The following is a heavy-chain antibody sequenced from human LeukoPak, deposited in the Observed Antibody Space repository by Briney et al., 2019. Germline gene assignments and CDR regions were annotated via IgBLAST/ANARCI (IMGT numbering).Heavy chain of an antibody. CDR2: INGEGGT. D-gene: IGHD3-10*01. CDR1: GFTFSNYW. CDR3: ARDLVYGSGSCGH. J-gene: IGHJ4*02. Sequence: SGGSLRLSCAASGFTFSNYWMQWVRQAPGKGLVWVSRINGEGGTSYADSVKGRFTISRDNAKNTVHLQMNSLRAEDTAVYYCARDLVYGSGSCGHWGQGTLVTVSS. V-gene: IGHV3-74*01.